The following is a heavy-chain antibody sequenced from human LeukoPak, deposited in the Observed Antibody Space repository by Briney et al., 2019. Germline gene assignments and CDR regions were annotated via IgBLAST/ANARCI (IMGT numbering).Heavy chain of an antibody. CDR3: ARDRVAAVSPPRY. CDR1: GYTFTSYY. CDR2: INPSGGST. V-gene: IGHV1-46*01. D-gene: IGHD6-13*01. Sequence: ASVKVSCKASGYTFTSYYMHWVRQAPGQGLEWMGIINPSGGSTSYAQKFQGRVTMTRDMSTSTDYMELSSLRSEDTAVYYCARDRVAAVSPPRYWGQGTLVTVSS. J-gene: IGHJ4*02.